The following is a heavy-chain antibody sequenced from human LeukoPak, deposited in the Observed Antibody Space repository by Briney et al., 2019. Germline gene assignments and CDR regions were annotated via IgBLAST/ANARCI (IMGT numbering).Heavy chain of an antibody. D-gene: IGHD3-22*01. V-gene: IGHV3-20*04. CDR1: GFKFDDKG. CDR3: ARDRTSGYGIDY. CDR2: INWNGGST. Sequence: GGSLRLSCAASGFKFDDKGMSWVRQVPGKGLEWVSGINWNGGSTSYADSVKGRFTVSRDNSKNTLYLQMNSLRAEDTAVYYCARDRTSGYGIDYWGQGTLVTVSS. J-gene: IGHJ4*02.